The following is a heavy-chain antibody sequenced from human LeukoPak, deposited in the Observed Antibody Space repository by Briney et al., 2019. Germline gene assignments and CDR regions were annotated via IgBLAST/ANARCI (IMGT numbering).Heavy chain of an antibody. CDR2: ISSTGGDI. Sequence: PGGSLRLSCAGSGFIFSNYEMNWVRQAPGKGLEWVSYISSTGGDIYYADSMKGRFTISRDNAEKSVYLQMNSLRAEDTAVYYCARDLPTGTYRAYFDNWGQGTLVTVSS. V-gene: IGHV3-48*03. CDR3: ARDLPTGTYRAYFDN. J-gene: IGHJ4*02. CDR1: GFIFSNYE. D-gene: IGHD1-26*01.